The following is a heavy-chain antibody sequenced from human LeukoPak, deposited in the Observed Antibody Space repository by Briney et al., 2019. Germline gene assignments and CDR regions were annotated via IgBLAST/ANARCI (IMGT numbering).Heavy chain of an antibody. Sequence: ASVKVSCKASGYTFTGYYMHWVRQAPGQGLEWMGWINPNSGGTNYAQKLQGRVTMTTDTSTSTAYMELRSLRSDDTAVYYCARDTGVVRRDYYMDVWGKGTTVTISS. D-gene: IGHD3-10*01. J-gene: IGHJ6*03. CDR1: GYTFTGYY. CDR2: INPNSGGT. V-gene: IGHV1-2*02. CDR3: ARDTGVVRRDYYMDV.